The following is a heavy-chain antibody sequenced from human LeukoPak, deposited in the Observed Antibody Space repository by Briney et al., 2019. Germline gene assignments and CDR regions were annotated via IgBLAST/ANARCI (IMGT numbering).Heavy chain of an antibody. CDR2: IRYDGSNK. CDR1: GFTFSSYG. D-gene: IGHD3-10*01. V-gene: IGHV3-30*02. J-gene: IGHJ4*02. Sequence: GGSLRLSCAASGFTFSSYGMHWVRQAPGKGLEWVAFIRYDGSNKYYADSVKGRFTISRDNSKNTLYLQMNSLRAEDTAVYYCAKDYIFSRALNYWGQGTLVTVSS. CDR3: AKDYIFSRALNY.